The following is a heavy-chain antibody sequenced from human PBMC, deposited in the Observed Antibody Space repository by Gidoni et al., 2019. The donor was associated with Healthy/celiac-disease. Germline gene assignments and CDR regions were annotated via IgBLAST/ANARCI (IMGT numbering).Heavy chain of an antibody. J-gene: IGHJ4*02. CDR1: CYSISSGYS. Sequence: QVPLQELRPGLLKPQETLSLSCAASCYSISSGYSWGWSRQPPGKGLEWIGSSYHSGGNYYNPSLKRRVTISVDTSKNQFTLELSSVTAADTAVYYCARTRELQGGTIDYFDYWGQGTLVTVSS. CDR2: SYHSGGN. D-gene: IGHD1-26*01. CDR3: ARTRELQGGTIDYFDY. V-gene: IGHV4-38-2*01.